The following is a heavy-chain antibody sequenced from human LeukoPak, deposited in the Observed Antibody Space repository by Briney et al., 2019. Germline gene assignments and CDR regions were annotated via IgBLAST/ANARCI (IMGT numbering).Heavy chain of an antibody. D-gene: IGHD5/OR15-5a*01. Sequence: GRSLRLSCVASGFIFSDHAFHWVRQSRDKGLEWVALIGSDGTKQYYADSVQGRFTVSRENSKNTLFLQMNTVRADDTAVYFRARQMTSTRLFDSWGQGTLVTVSS. V-gene: IGHV3-30*04. J-gene: IGHJ4*02. CDR3: ARQMTSTRLFDS. CDR1: GFIFSDHA. CDR2: IGSDGTKQ.